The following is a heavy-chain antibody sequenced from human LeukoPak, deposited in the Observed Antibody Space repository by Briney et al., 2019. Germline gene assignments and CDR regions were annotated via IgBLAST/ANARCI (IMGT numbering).Heavy chain of an antibody. CDR3: VRDGYSGGAFDI. D-gene: IGHD5-12*01. CDR1: GYTFTGHY. Sequence: ATVKVSCKASGYTFTGHYMHWVRQAPGQGLEWMGWIYPKSGGTNYAQKFQSRVTMTRDTSITTAFMELNILKSDDTAGYYCVRDGYSGGAFDIWGQGTMVTVSS. CDR2: IYPKSGGT. V-gene: IGHV1-2*02. J-gene: IGHJ3*02.